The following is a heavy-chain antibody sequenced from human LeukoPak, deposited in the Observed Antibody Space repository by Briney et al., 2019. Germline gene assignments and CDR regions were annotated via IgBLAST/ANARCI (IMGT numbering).Heavy chain of an antibody. J-gene: IGHJ4*02. V-gene: IGHV1-69*01. CDR3: ARDLGAYYDSSGYYYLDY. CDR1: GGTFSSYA. CDR2: IIPIFGTA. D-gene: IGHD3-22*01. Sequence: AASVKVSCKASGGTFSSYAISWVRQAPGQGREWVGGIIPIFGTASYAQKFQGRGTITADESTSTDYMELSSLSSEDTAVYYCARDLGAYYDSSGYYYLDYWGQGTLVTVSS.